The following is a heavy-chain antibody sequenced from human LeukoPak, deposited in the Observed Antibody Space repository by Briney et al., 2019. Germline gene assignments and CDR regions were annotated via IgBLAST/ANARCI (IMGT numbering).Heavy chain of an antibody. Sequence: PGGSLRLSCAASRFTFGNYAMSWVRQAPGKGLEWVSIISGSGGTTYYADSVKGRFTISRDNSKNTLYLQMNSLRAEDTAVYYCARDSSGYTVGYFDPWGRGTLVTVSS. CDR2: ISGSGGTT. CDR1: RFTFGNYA. J-gene: IGHJ2*01. D-gene: IGHD3-22*01. V-gene: IGHV3-23*01. CDR3: ARDSSGYTVGYFDP.